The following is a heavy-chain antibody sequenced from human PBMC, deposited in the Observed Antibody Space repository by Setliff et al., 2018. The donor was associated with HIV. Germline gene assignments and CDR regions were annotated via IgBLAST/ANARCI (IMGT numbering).Heavy chain of an antibody. D-gene: IGHD1-26*01. J-gene: IGHJ4*02. CDR1: GFTFSSYE. V-gene: IGHV3-48*03. CDR3: APLVGATGAPSY. Sequence: PGESLKISCAASGFTFSSYEMNWVRQAPGKGLEWVSYISTSGNRIHYADSVKGRFTISRDNAKNSLYLQMDSLRAEDTAVYYCAPLVGATGAPSYWGQGTLVTVS. CDR2: ISTSGNRI.